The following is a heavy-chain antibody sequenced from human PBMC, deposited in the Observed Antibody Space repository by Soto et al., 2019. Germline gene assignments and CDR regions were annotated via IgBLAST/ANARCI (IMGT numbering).Heavy chain of an antibody. D-gene: IGHD3-16*01. CDR3: STLGEWGSYSGY. V-gene: IGHV3-73*02. Sequence: EVQLVESGGGLVQPGGSLKLSCAGSGFTFSDAPVHWVRQASGKGLEWIGRIRSKVKDYATAYSESVKGRFTISRDDSKYTAYRQMNSLETVDSAMYYCSTLGEWGSYSGYWGQGTLVTVSS. J-gene: IGHJ4*02. CDR2: IRSKVKDYAT. CDR1: GFTFSDAP.